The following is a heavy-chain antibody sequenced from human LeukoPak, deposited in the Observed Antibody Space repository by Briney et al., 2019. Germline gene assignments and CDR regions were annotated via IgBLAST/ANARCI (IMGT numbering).Heavy chain of an antibody. D-gene: IGHD6-19*01. CDR1: GYNFTTYW. Sequence: GESLKISCTASGYNFTTYWIAWVRQMPGKGLECMGIIYPDDSDTRYSPSFQGQVTISADKSINTAYLQWSSLKAPDTAMYYWARRPAGAAGLFFDYWGQGALVTVSS. CDR3: ARRPAGAAGLFFDY. V-gene: IGHV5-51*01. J-gene: IGHJ4*02. CDR2: IYPDDSDT.